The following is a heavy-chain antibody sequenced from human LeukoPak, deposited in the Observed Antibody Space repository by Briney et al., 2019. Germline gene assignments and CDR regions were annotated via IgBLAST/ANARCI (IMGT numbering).Heavy chain of an antibody. J-gene: IGHJ5*02. D-gene: IGHD6-13*01. CDR2: IYYSGST. V-gene: IGHV4-59*08. CDR1: GGSISSYY. Sequence: PSEPLSLTCTVSGGSISSYYWSWIRQPPGKGLEWIGYIYYSGSTNYNPSLKSRVTISVDTSKNQFSLKLSSVTAADTAVYYCARLGYSSSWYWGGFGWFDPWGQGTLVTVSS. CDR3: ARLGYSSSWYWGGFGWFDP.